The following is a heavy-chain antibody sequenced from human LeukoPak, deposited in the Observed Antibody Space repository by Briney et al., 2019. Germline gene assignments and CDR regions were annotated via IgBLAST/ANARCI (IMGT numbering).Heavy chain of an antibody. Sequence: PGGSLRLSCAASGFTFSSHGMNWVRQAPGKGLEWVSGISPNGVITYYADSVKGRFTISRDNSKSTVYLQMNSLRPEDTAVYYCAKDDAWLQYGNWGRGTLVTVSS. V-gene: IGHV3-23*01. CDR2: ISPNGVIT. CDR1: GFTFSSHG. D-gene: IGHD5-24*01. CDR3: AKDDAWLQYGN. J-gene: IGHJ4*02.